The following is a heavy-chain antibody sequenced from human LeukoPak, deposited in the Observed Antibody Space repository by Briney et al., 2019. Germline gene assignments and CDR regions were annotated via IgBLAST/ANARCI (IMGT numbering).Heavy chain of an antibody. CDR2: ISSGGST. J-gene: IGHJ4*02. CDR1: GFIFDSYA. CDR3: AKNVGQVWLPLGY. Sequence: GGSLRLSCAASGFIFDSYAMNWVRQAPGMGLEWVSGISSGGSTYYADSVKGRFTISRDNSRNSLYLQMDSLRAEDTAVYYCAKNVGQVWLPLGYWGQGTLSPSPQ. D-gene: IGHD5-18*01. V-gene: IGHV3-23*01.